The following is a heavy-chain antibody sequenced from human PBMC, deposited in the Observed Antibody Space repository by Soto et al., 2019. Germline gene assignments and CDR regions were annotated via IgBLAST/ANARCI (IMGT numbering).Heavy chain of an antibody. Sequence: PGGSLRLSCAASGFTFSSYGMHWVRQAPGKGLEWVAVISYDGSNKYYADSVKGRFTISRDNSKNTLYLQMNSLRAEDTAVYYCAKSTLLVVVAARGVGANDYWGQGTLVTVSS. CDR2: ISYDGSNK. J-gene: IGHJ4*02. CDR1: GFTFSSYG. CDR3: AKSTLLVVVAARGVGANDY. D-gene: IGHD2-15*01. V-gene: IGHV3-30*18.